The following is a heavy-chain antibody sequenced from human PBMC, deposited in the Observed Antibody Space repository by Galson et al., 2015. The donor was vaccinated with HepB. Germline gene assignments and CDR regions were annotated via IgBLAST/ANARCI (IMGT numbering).Heavy chain of an antibody. CDR2: MYYSGST. V-gene: IGHV4-39*07. CDR1: GGSITTSDYY. CDR3: ARFKLVLGGFDI. D-gene: IGHD1-7*01. Sequence: LSLTCTVSGGSITTSDYYWGWVRQPPGKGLERIGSMYYSGSTYYNPSLRSRVTVSIDTSKNRFSLKLTSVAAADTAVYYCARFKLVLGGFDIWGPGTMVTVSS. J-gene: IGHJ3*02.